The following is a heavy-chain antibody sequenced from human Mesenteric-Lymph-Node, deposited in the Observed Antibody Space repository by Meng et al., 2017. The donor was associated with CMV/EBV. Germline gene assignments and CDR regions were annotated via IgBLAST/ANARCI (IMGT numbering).Heavy chain of an antibody. CDR3: AQSLVSWGLGY. V-gene: IGHV3-23*01. Sequence: GESLKISCAASGFTFSSYAMSWVRQAPGKGLEWVSAISGSGGSTYYADSVKGRFTISRDNSKNTLYLQMNSLRADDTAVYYCAQSLVSWGLGYWGQGTLVTVSS. CDR1: GFTFSSYA. CDR2: ISGSGGST. D-gene: IGHD7-27*01. J-gene: IGHJ4*02.